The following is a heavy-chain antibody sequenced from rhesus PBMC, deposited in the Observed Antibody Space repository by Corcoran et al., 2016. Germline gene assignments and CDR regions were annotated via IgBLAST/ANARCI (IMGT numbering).Heavy chain of an antibody. D-gene: IGHD6-13*01. CDR3: ARAAGPYFDY. Sequence: QVQLQESGPGLVKPSETLSLTCTVSGGSFSDNYYWNWIRQPPGKGLEWMGRVYGSGGSTNSNPSLKSRVTLSRDTSKNHFSLKLSSVTAADPAVYYCARAAGPYFDYWGQGVLVTVSS. CDR1: GGSFSDNYY. CDR2: VYGSGGST. V-gene: IGHV4-106*01. J-gene: IGHJ4*01.